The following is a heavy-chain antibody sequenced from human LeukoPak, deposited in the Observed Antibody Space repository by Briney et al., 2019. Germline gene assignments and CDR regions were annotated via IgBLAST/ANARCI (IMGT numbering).Heavy chain of an antibody. J-gene: IGHJ4*02. CDR1: GFTFSSYS. D-gene: IGHD2-2*01. Sequence: GGSLRLSCAASGFTFSSYSMNWVRQAPGKGLEWVSSISSSSSSYIYYADSVKGRFTISRDNAKNSLYLQMISLRAEDTAVYYCAKGVIVCSSTSCHETGYSYYFDYWGQGTLVTVSS. V-gene: IGHV3-21*01. CDR3: AKGVIVCSSTSCHETGYSYYFDY. CDR2: ISSSSSSYI.